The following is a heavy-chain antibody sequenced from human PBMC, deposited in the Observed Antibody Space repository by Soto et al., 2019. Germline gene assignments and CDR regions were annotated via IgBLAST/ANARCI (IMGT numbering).Heavy chain of an antibody. D-gene: IGHD3-10*01. CDR2: VSDDDSKR. CDR3: AKDINTGTWHRGADS. V-gene: IGHV3-30*18. CDR1: GFSFSSYG. Sequence: QVQLVESGGGVVQPGRSLRLSCAASGFSFSSYGMHWVRQAPGKGLEWVACVSDDDSKRYHIDSVKGRFTISRDNSKNSLYLEMNGLRAEDTAVYYCAKDINTGTWHRGADSWGQGTLVTVSS. J-gene: IGHJ4*02.